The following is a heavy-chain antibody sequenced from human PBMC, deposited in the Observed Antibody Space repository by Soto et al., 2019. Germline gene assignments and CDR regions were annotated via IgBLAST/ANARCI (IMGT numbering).Heavy chain of an antibody. CDR1: GFTFSSYA. V-gene: IGHV3-23*01. CDR3: AKGEGATFYYYYGMDV. D-gene: IGHD1-26*01. Sequence: GGSLRLSCAASGFTFSSYAMSWVRQAPGKGLEWVSAISGSGGSTYYADSVKGRFTISRDNSKNTLYLQMNSLRAEDTAVYYCAKGEGATFYYYYGMDVWGQGTTVTVSS. CDR2: ISGSGGST. J-gene: IGHJ6*02.